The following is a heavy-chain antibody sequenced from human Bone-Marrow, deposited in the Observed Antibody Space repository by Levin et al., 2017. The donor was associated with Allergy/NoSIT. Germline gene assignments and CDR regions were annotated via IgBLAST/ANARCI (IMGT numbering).Heavy chain of an antibody. J-gene: IGHJ4*02. V-gene: IGHV3-23*01. Sequence: GGSLRLSCAASGFTFSIYAMDWVRQAPGEGLEWLASISGNGGKIFYTDSVKGRFTISRDNSQNTVYLQMNSLRPDDTAVYYCAKERSDYFDSGAYFDHWGQGSLVTVSS. CDR3: AKERSDYFDSGAYFDH. D-gene: IGHD3-9*01. CDR2: ISGNGGKI. CDR1: GFTFSIYA.